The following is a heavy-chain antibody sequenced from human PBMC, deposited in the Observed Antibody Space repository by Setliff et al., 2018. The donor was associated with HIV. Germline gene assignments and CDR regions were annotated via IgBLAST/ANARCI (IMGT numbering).Heavy chain of an antibody. J-gene: IGHJ4*02. CDR1: GASISSNT. CDR3: ATFFVSTATTQDY. Sequence: SETLSLTCIVSGASISSNTWSWIRQAPGKGLQWIGEIHHGGGTKYNPSLKSRVTVSLDMSKNQFSLKLNSLTAADTGVYYCATFFVSTATTQDYWGQGTLVTVSS. D-gene: IGHD4-17*01. V-gene: IGHV4-59*04. CDR2: IHHGGGT.